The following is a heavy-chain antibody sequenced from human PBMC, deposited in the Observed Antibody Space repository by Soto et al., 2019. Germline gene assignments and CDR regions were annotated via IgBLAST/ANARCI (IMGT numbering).Heavy chain of an antibody. V-gene: IGHV5-51*01. J-gene: IGHJ5*02. D-gene: IGHD2-2*01. CDR3: ARAYCPTTICDPWFDP. CDR1: GYSFTSYW. Sequence: PVEPQKISYTGGGYSFTSYWIGAVRQIHGKGLEWMGIIYPGDSDTRYSPSFQGQVTISADKSITTAYLQWSSLKASDTAMYYCARAYCPTTICDPWFDPWGQGTLVTVSS. CDR2: IYPGDSDT.